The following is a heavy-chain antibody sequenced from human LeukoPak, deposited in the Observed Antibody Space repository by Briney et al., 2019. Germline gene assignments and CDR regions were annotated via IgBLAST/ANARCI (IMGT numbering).Heavy chain of an antibody. CDR2: ISGSGGSI. Sequence: GGSLRLSCAASGFTFSSYAMSWVRQAPGKGLEEVSAISGSGGSIYYGDSVKGRFTISRDNSKNTLYLQMNSLRAEDTAVYYCAKAEGPADYWGQGTLVTVSS. CDR3: AKAEGPADY. V-gene: IGHV3-23*01. CDR1: GFTFSSYA. J-gene: IGHJ4*02.